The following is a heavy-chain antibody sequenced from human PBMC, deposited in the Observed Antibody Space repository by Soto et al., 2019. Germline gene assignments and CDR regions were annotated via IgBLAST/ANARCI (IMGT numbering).Heavy chain of an antibody. D-gene: IGHD4-17*01. V-gene: IGHV3-30*03. CDR2: ISYDGSNK. CDR1: GFTFSSYG. CDR3: ARHLYYGGYGMDV. Sequence: GGSLRLSCAASGFTFSSYGMHWVRQAPGKGLEWVAVISYDGSNKYYADSVKGRFTISRDNSKNTLYLQMNSLRAEDTAVYYCARHLYYGGYGMDVWGQGTTVTVSS. J-gene: IGHJ6*02.